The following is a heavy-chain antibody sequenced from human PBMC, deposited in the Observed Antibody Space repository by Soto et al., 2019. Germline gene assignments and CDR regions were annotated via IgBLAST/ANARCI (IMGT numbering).Heavy chain of an antibody. J-gene: IGHJ5*02. CDR2: IYWDDDK. CDR1: GFSLITSGVG. V-gene: IGHV2-5*02. CDR3: SHIVTGCLT. Sequence: QITLKESGPTLVKPTQTLTLTCTISGFSLITSGVGVGWIRQPPGKALEWLALIYWDDDKRYSPSLKCRITITKDTSNNQVVLTMTNMDPVDTATYYCSHIVTGCLTWGRGALVTVSS. D-gene: IGHD3-16*01.